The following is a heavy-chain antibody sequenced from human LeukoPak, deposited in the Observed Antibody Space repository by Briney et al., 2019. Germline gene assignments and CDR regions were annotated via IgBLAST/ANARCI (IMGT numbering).Heavy chain of an antibody. CDR2: ISAYNGNT. Sequence: GASVKVSCKASGYPFDNFGLTWVRQAPGQGLEWMGWISAYNGNTHYAQKFRGRLTMTTDTSTSTAYMELRSLRSDDTAMYYCASGPSGYYSWGQGTLVTVSS. D-gene: IGHD3-22*01. CDR3: ASGPSGYYS. CDR1: GYPFDNFG. V-gene: IGHV1-18*01. J-gene: IGHJ4*02.